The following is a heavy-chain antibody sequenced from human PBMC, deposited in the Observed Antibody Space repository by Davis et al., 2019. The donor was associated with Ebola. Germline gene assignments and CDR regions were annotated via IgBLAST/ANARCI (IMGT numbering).Heavy chain of an antibody. J-gene: IGHJ4*02. CDR2: ISNDESKI. CDR1: GFTFSYYG. D-gene: IGHD5-12*01. V-gene: IGHV3-30*02. Sequence: GESLKISCATSGFTFSYYGMHWVRQAPGKGLEWVAFISNDESKICHEDSVKGRFIISRDNPKNTLYLQMNSLRAEDTAVYYCARDSPASYSGYDEDELDYWGQGTLVTVSS. CDR3: ARDSPASYSGYDEDELDY.